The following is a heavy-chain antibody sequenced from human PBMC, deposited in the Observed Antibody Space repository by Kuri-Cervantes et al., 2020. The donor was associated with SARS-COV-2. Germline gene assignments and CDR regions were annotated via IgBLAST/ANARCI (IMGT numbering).Heavy chain of an antibody. CDR3: ARRANEYSNYGPNYYYGMDV. Sequence: GGSLRLSCKGSGYSFTSYWIGWVRQMPGKGLEWMGRIDPSDSYTNYSPSFQGHVTISADKSISTAYLQWSSLKASDTSMYYCARRANEYSNYGPNYYYGMDVWGQGTTVTVSS. V-gene: IGHV5-10-1*01. CDR2: IDPSDSYT. J-gene: IGHJ6*02. D-gene: IGHD4-11*01. CDR1: GYSFTSYW.